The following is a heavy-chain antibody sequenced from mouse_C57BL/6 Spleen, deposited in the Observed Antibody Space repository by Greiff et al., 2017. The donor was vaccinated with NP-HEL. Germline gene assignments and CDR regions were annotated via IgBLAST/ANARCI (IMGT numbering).Heavy chain of an antibody. J-gene: IGHJ3*01. D-gene: IGHD2-1*01. CDR2: IHPNSGST. V-gene: IGHV1-64*01. Sequence: QVRLQQPGAELVKPGASVKLSCKASGYTFTSYWMHWVKQRPGQGLEWIGMIHPNSGSTNYNEKFKSKATLTVDKSSSTAYMQLSSLTSEDSAVYYCARSAYYGKGAYWGQGTLVTVSA. CDR3: ARSAYYGKGAY. CDR1: GYTFTSYW.